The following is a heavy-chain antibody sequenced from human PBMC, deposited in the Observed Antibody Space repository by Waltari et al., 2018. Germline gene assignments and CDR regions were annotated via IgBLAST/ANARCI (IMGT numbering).Heavy chain of an antibody. V-gene: IGHV1-3*01. CDR2: INAGNGNT. CDR3: ARAKALAPTLYYFDY. CDR1: GYTFTSYA. Sequence: QVQLVQSGAEVKQPGASVKVSCKASGYTFTSYAMHWVRQAPGQRLDWMGWINAGNGNTQYSQKFQGRDTITRDTSASTAYMELSSLRSEDTDVYYCARAKALAPTLYYFDYWGQGTLVTVSS. J-gene: IGHJ4*02. D-gene: IGHD3-10*01.